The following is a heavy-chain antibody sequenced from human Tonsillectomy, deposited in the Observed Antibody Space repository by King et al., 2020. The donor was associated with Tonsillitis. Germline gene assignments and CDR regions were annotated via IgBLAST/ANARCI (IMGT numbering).Heavy chain of an antibody. CDR1: GFTFSSYA. D-gene: IGHD1-26*01. CDR3: ARELYSGSYDVDY. J-gene: IGHJ4*02. V-gene: IGHV3-30-3*01. Sequence: VQLVESGGGVVQPGRSLRLSCAASGFTFSSYAMHWVRQAPGKGLEWVAVISYDGSNKYYADSVKGRFTISRDNSKNTLYLQMNSLRAEDTAVYYCARELYSGSYDVDYWGQGTLVTVSS. CDR2: ISYDGSNK.